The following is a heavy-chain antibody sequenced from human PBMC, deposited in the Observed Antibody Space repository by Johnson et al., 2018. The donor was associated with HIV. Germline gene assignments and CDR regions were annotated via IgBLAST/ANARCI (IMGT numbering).Heavy chain of an antibody. CDR3: ARGRVNFRCYSSDCPQAFDI. CDR2: INWNGGRT. D-gene: IGHD6-19*01. J-gene: IGHJ3*02. CDR1: GFIVSSNY. V-gene: IGHV3-20*04. Sequence: VQLVESGGGVVQPGGSLRLSCAASGFIVSSNYMSWVRQAPGKGLEWVSGINWNGGRTGYADSVKGRFTISRDNVKNSLYLQMNSLRAEDTALYYCARGRVNFRCYSSDCPQAFDIWGQGTMVTVSS.